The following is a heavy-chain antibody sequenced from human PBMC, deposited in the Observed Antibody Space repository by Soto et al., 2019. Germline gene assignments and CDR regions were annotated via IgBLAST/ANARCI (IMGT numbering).Heavy chain of an antibody. J-gene: IGHJ4*02. CDR1: GGSISSYY. CDR2: IYYSGST. V-gene: IGHV4-59*01. D-gene: IGHD1-26*01. Sequence: SETLSLTCTVSGGSISSYYWSWIRQPPGKGLEWIGYIYYSGSTNYNPSLKSRVTISVDTSKNQFSLKLSSVTAADTAVYYCARLSSVGATTVDYWVQGTLVTVSS. CDR3: ARLSSVGATTVDY.